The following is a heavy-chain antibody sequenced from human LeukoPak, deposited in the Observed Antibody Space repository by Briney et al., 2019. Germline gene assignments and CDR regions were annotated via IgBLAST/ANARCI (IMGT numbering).Heavy chain of an antibody. CDR2: IGTSSTTI. V-gene: IGHV3-48*04. J-gene: IGHJ4*02. D-gene: IGHD6-13*01. CDR3: ARSQQLVRSFDY. Sequence: PGGSLRLSCAASGFTFSSYTMNWVRQPPGKGLEWVSNIGTSSTTIYYADSVKGRFTISRDNAKNSLYLQMNSLRAEDTAVYYCARSQQLVRSFDYWGQGTLVTVSS. CDR1: GFTFSSYT.